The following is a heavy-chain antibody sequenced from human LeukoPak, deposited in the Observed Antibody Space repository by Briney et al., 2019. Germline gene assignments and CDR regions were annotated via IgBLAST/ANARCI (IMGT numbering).Heavy chain of an antibody. V-gene: IGHV1-69*01. J-gene: IGHJ4*02. CDR2: IIPIFGPA. CDR1: GGTFSSYA. Sequence: ASVKVSCKASGGTFSSYAISWVRQAPGQGLEWMGGIIPIFGPANYAQKFQGRVTITADESTSTAYMELSSLRSEDTAVYYCARAGMGDTAMVPPHYWGQGTLVTVSS. CDR3: ARAGMGDTAMVPPHY. D-gene: IGHD5-18*01.